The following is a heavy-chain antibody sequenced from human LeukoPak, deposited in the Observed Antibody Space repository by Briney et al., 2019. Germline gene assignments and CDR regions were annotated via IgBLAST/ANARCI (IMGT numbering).Heavy chain of an antibody. CDR3: NRGSGSLRVTYYMDV. Sequence: GGSLRLSSAASGFTFSNYAMSWGRQAPGKGLGWVSAISGSGGSTYYADSVKGRFTISRDNSKNTLYLQMNSLRAEDTAVYYCNRGSGSLRVTYYMDVWGKGTTVTVSS. CDR1: GFTFSNYA. D-gene: IGHD3-10*01. CDR2: ISGSGGST. V-gene: IGHV3-23*01. J-gene: IGHJ6*03.